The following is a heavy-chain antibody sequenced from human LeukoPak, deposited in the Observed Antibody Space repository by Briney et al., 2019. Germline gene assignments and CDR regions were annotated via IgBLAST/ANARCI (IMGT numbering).Heavy chain of an antibody. CDR3: ARDSQYYDFWSGFYYYYYMDV. CDR1: GHSLTSYS. Sequence: ASVKVSCKAFGHSLTSYSMHWVRQAPGQGLEWMGIINPSGGSTSYAQKFQGRVTMTRDTSTSTVYMELRSLRSDDTAVYYCARDSQYYDFWSGFYYYYYMDVWGKGTTVTVSS. J-gene: IGHJ6*03. D-gene: IGHD3-3*01. V-gene: IGHV1-46*01. CDR2: INPSGGST.